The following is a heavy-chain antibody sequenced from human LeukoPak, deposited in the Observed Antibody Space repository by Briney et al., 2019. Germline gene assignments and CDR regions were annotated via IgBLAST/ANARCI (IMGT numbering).Heavy chain of an antibody. CDR2: IYHSGST. Sequence: PSGTLSLTCAVSGGSISSSNWWSWVRQPPGKGLDRIGEIYHSGSTNYNPSLKSRVTISVDKSKHQFSLKLSSVTAAATAVYYCARVSIAAAGTGFDYWGQGTLVTVSS. CDR3: ARVSIAAAGTGFDY. CDR1: GGSISSSNW. D-gene: IGHD6-13*01. V-gene: IGHV4-4*02. J-gene: IGHJ4*02.